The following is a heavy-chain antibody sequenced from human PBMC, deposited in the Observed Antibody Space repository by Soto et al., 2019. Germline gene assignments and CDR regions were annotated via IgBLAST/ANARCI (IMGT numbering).Heavy chain of an antibody. CDR2: AYYSGRT. CDR1: GGSIGNFY. V-gene: IGHV4-59*01. CDR3: ARVNSGYEAHRQYFYYIDV. J-gene: IGHJ6*03. D-gene: IGHD5-12*01. Sequence: QVRLQESGPGLVKPSGTLSLTCTVSGGSIGNFYWGWFRQPPGKGLEWIGYAYYSGRTNYSPSLTSRVTISLDTINNQFSLRLTSMTAADTSVYFCARVNSGYEAHRQYFYYIDVWGKGTTVTVSS.